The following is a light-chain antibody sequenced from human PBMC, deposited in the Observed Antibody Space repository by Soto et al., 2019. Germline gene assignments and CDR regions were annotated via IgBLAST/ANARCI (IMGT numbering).Light chain of an antibody. V-gene: IGKV3-15*01. CDR1: QGVTTN. J-gene: IGKJ5*01. Sequence: DILITQSPATLSVSPGERVTLSCRAGQGVTTNFAWYQQKSGQSPRLLIYDVSSRATGVPSRFSGTGSETDFTLTISGLQSEDSAIYFCQQYNNWPFSFGPGTRLEIK. CDR3: QQYNNWPFS. CDR2: DVS.